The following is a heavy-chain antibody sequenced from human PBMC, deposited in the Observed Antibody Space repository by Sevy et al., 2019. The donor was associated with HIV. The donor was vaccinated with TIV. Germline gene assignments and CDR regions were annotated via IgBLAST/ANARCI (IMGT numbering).Heavy chain of an antibody. V-gene: IGHV3-30-3*01. CDR2: ISFDRTDK. J-gene: IGHJ3*01. CDR3: VRETTMLPRGAFDF. CDR1: GFTFSSYP. Sequence: WSLRLSCAASGFTFSSYPMHWVRQAPGKGLQWVSFISFDRTDKYYADSVKGRFTITRDNSKNTLFLQMNSLRVEHTAFYYCVRETTMLPRGAFDFWGQGTLVTVSS. D-gene: IGHD3-10*01.